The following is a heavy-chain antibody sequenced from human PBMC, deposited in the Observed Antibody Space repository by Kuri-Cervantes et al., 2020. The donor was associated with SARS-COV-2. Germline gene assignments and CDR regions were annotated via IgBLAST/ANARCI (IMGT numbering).Heavy chain of an antibody. V-gene: IGHV3-7*01. J-gene: IGHJ4*02. CDR2: IKPDGSEK. CDR1: GFSFSSYG. Sequence: GESLKISCAASGFSFSSYGMSWVRQAPGKGLEWVANIKPDGSEKNYVDSVKGRFTISRGNAKNSLYLQTNSLRAEDTAVYYCAGMYSSSSGYYFDYWGQGTLVTVSS. D-gene: IGHD6-6*01. CDR3: AGMYSSSSGYYFDY.